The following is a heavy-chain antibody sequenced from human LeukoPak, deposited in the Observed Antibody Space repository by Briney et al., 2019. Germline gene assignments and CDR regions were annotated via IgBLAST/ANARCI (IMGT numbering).Heavy chain of an antibody. V-gene: IGHV1-46*01. CDR2: INPSGGST. D-gene: IGHD3-22*01. Sequence: ASVKVSCKASGYTFTSYYMHWVRQAPGQGLEWMGIINPSGGSTSYAQKFQGRVTMTRDMSTSTVYMELSSLRSEDTAVYYCARELYPYDSSGYYSGADYWGQGTLVTVSS. J-gene: IGHJ4*02. CDR1: GYTFTSYY. CDR3: ARELYPYDSSGYYSGADY.